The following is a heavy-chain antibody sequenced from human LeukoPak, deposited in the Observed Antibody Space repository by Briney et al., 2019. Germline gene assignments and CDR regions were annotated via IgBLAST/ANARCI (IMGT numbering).Heavy chain of an antibody. CDR3: ARESEQYCSSTSCYWFDP. Sequence: ASVKVSCKASGGTLSSYAISWVRQAPGQGLEWMGGIIPIFGTANYAQKFQGRVTITTDESTSTAYMELSSLRSEDTAVYYCARESEQYCSSTSCYWFDPWGQGTLVTVSS. CDR1: GGTLSSYA. D-gene: IGHD2-2*01. V-gene: IGHV1-69*05. J-gene: IGHJ5*02. CDR2: IIPIFGTA.